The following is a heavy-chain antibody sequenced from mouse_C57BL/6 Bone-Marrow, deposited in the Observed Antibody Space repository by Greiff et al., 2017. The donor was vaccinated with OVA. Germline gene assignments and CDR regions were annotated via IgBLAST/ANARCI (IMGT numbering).Heavy chain of an antibody. V-gene: IGHV8-12*01. CDR3: ARRARAMDY. Sequence: QVPLQVSGPGILQSSQSLSLTCSFSGYSLSTSGMGVSWIRQPSGQGLVWLAHLYWDDANRNNPFLKSPLTISKDTSRNQVFLNITSEDTADTATYYCARRARAMDYWGQGTSVTVSS. J-gene: IGHJ4*01. CDR1: GYSLSTSGMG. CDR2: LYWDDAN.